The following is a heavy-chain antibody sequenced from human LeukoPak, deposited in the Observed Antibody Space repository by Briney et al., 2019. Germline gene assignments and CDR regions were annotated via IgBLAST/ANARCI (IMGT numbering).Heavy chain of an antibody. CDR3: VASPDIVAPFDY. J-gene: IGHJ4*02. V-gene: IGHV3-64D*09. CDR1: GFTFSSYS. D-gene: IGHD5-12*01. Sequence: GGSLRLSCSASGFTFSSYSMHWVRQAPGKGLEYVSGISSNGGSKNYADSVKGRFTISRGNSKNTLYLQMSSLRPEDTAVYYCVASPDIVAPFDYWGQGTLVTVSS. CDR2: ISSNGGSK.